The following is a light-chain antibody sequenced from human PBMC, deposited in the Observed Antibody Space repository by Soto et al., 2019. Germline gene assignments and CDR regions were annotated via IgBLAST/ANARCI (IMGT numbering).Light chain of an antibody. J-gene: IGKJ1*01. CDR3: QHYGTSPTWT. CDR2: GAS. V-gene: IGKV3-20*01. Sequence: EIVLTQSPGTLSLSPGERATLSCRASQSVSSSYLAWYQQKPGQAPRLLIYGASSRATGIPDRFSGSGSGTDFTLTISRLETEDFAVYYCQHYGTSPTWTFGQGAKVEI. CDR1: QSVSSSY.